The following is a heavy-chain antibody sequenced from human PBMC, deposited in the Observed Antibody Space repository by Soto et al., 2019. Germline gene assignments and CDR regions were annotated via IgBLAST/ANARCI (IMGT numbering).Heavy chain of an antibody. V-gene: IGHV3-30-3*01. CDR2: ISYDGGQK. CDR3: ARGRGVETDSHVYGLLNWIDP. CDR1: GFIFSNYA. J-gene: IGHJ5*02. Sequence: QVQVVESGGGVVQPGRSLRLSCVASGFIFSNYAIHWVRQVPGKGLEWVALISYDGGQKFYADSVKGRFTVSRDESKSTLDREMNGLRPEDTAVYYCARGRGVETDSHVYGLLNWIDPWGQGTLVTVSS. D-gene: IGHD4-17*01.